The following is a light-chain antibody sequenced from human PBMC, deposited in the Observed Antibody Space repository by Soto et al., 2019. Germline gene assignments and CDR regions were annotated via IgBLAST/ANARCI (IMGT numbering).Light chain of an antibody. Sequence: QSALTQPPSVSGAPGQRVTISCTGSSSNIGTGYDVHWYQQLPGTAPKLLIYGNTNRPSGVPDRVSGSKSGTSASLAITGLQAEDEADYYCQSDDSSLSGYVFGTGTKLTVL. J-gene: IGLJ1*01. CDR3: QSDDSSLSGYV. CDR1: SSNIGTGYD. V-gene: IGLV1-40*01. CDR2: GNT.